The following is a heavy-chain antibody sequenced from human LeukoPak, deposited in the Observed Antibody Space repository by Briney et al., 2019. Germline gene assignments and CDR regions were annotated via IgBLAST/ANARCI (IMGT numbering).Heavy chain of an antibody. CDR2: IIHSGNT. V-gene: IGHV4-4*02. CDR1: GGSISRGTW. CDR3: TGYNIPYTFEF. J-gene: IGHJ4*02. Sequence: SSGTLSLTCAVSGGSISRGTWWTWVRQSPGKGLQWIGDIIHSGNTNYNPSLRSRLTISLDKSRNQFSLKLSSVTAADTAVYYCTGYNIPYTFEFWGQGTLVTVSS. D-gene: IGHD1-14*01.